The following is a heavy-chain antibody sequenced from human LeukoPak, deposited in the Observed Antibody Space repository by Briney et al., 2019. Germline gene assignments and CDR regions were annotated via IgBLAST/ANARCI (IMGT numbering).Heavy chain of an antibody. Sequence: ASVKVSCKASGYTFTIYYMHWVRQAPGQGLEWMGIINPSGGSTSYAQKFQGRVTMTRDTSTSTVYMELSSLRSEDTAVYYCARDPGGGYDSSGYYFDYWGQGTLVTVSS. CDR3: ARDPGGGYDSSGYYFDY. CDR1: GYTFTIYY. D-gene: IGHD3-22*01. V-gene: IGHV1-46*01. J-gene: IGHJ4*02. CDR2: INPSGGST.